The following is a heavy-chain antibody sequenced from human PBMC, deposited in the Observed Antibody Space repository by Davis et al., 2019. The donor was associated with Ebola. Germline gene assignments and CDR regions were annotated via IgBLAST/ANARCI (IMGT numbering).Heavy chain of an antibody. CDR1: GFTCSDYA. CDR2: IRGSSTNT. Sequence: PGGSLRLSCTASGFTCSDYAMSWVRQAPGKGLEWVSVIRGSSTNTYYADSVKGRFTISRDNSKNTLYLQMNSLRAEDTAVYYCARGGDYGDYVTAFDIWGQGTMVTVSS. J-gene: IGHJ3*02. V-gene: IGHV3-23*01. CDR3: ARGGDYGDYVTAFDI. D-gene: IGHD4-17*01.